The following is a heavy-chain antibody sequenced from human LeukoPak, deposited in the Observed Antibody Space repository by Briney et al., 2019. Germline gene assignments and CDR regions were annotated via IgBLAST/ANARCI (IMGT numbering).Heavy chain of an antibody. J-gene: IGHJ5*02. Sequence: PGESLRISCKGSGYSFTSYWISWVRQMPGKGLEWMGRIDPSDSYTNYSPSFQGHVTISADKSISTAYLQWGSLKASDTGMYYCACYSGVLNWFDPWGQGTLVTVSS. CDR2: IDPSDSYT. CDR3: ACYSGVLNWFDP. CDR1: GYSFTSYW. D-gene: IGHD2-15*01. V-gene: IGHV5-10-1*01.